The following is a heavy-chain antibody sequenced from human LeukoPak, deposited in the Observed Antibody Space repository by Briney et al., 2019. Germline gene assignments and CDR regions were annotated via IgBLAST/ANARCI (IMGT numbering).Heavy chain of an antibody. CDR2: IHQNGSDK. V-gene: IGHV3-7*01. Sequence: GGSLRLSCANSGFTFTTYWMALVRLAPGKGLEWVANIHQNGSDKYYMDSVKGRFTISRDNANNTLHLQMNSLRDEDTAVYYCARIAAAVPDYWGQGTLVTVSS. J-gene: IGHJ4*02. CDR3: ARIAAAVPDY. D-gene: IGHD6-13*01. CDR1: GFTFTTYW.